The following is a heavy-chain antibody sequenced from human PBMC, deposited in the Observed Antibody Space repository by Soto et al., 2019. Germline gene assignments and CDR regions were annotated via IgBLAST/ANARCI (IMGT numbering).Heavy chain of an antibody. CDR3: AREGPRITMIVVVTSNAFDI. V-gene: IGHV1-46*01. Sequence: ASEKVSCKASGYTFTSYYMHWVRQAPGQGLEWMGIINPSGGSTSYAQKFQGRVTMTRDTSTSTVYMELSSLRSEDTAVYYCAREGPRITMIVVVTSNAFDIWGQGTMVTVSS. CDR1: GYTFTSYY. J-gene: IGHJ3*02. CDR2: INPSGGST. D-gene: IGHD3-22*01.